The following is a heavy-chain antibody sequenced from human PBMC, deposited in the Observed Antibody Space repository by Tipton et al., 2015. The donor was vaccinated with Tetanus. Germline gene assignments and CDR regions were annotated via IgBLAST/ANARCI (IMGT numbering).Heavy chain of an antibody. J-gene: IGHJ4*02. V-gene: IGHV1-46*01. CDR1: GYIFTTYY. Sequence: QSGAEVKEPGASVKVSCKASGYIFTTYYMNWVRQAPGQGLEWMGIISPESGGTNYAQKFQGRVTMTVDTSTSTVYMDLSRLTSEDTAVYYCARYDSSGVTFDYWSQGTLVTVSS. D-gene: IGHD3-22*01. CDR3: ARYDSSGVTFDY. CDR2: ISPESGGT.